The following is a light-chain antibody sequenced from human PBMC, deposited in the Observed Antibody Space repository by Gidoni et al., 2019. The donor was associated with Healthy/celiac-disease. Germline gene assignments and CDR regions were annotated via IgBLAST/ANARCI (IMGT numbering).Light chain of an antibody. Sequence: IQMTQSPSTLSASVGDRVTITCRASNSISSWLAWYQQKPGKAPKLLIYKASSLESGVPSRFSGSGSGTEFTLTISSLQPDDFATYYCQQYNSYSGSFGQGTKLEIK. J-gene: IGKJ2*04. CDR3: QQYNSYSGS. V-gene: IGKV1-5*03. CDR2: KAS. CDR1: NSISSW.